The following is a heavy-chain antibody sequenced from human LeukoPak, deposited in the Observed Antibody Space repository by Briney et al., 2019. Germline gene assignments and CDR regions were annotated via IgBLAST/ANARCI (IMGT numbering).Heavy chain of an antibody. CDR2: INHSGST. V-gene: IGHV4-34*01. CDR1: GGSFSGYY. CDR3: ARDRPYCSSTSCYRSRSYYYYGMDV. D-gene: IGHD2-2*01. Sequence: SETLSLTCAVYGGSFSGYYWSWIRQPPGKGLEWIGEINHSGSTNYNPSLKSRVTISVDTSKNQFSLKLSSVTAADTAVYYCARDRPYCSSTSCYRSRSYYYYGMDVWGQGTTVTVSS. J-gene: IGHJ6*02.